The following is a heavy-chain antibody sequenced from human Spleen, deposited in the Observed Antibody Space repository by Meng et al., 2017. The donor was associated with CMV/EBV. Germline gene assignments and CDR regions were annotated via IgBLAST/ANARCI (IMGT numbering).Heavy chain of an antibody. Sequence: SETLSLTCFVSGGSINMGNHHWAWVRQTPGKGLEWIGSVSYSGRPFYDPSLARRATISVDTSDNQFFLELTSVSDADTAVYYCARDYIGAAGQGRRFSSMDVPIAIPPRRYGLDVWGQGIRVTVSS. D-gene: IGHD6-13*01. CDR3: ARDYIGAAGQGRRFSSMDVPIAIPPRRYGLDV. CDR2: VSYSGRP. CDR1: GGSINMGNHH. J-gene: IGHJ6*02. V-gene: IGHV4-39*07.